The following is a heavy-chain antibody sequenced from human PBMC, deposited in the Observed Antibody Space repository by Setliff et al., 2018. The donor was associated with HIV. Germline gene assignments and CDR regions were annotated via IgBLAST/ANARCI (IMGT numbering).Heavy chain of an antibody. CDR2: IYTNGST. CDR1: GGSISRGNHF. J-gene: IGHJ5*02. CDR3: ARSVVVVTVECFDP. D-gene: IGHD2-21*02. Sequence: PSETLSLTCTVSGGSISRGNHFWTWIRQPAGKGLEWIGRIYTNGSTNYNPSLKSRATIAVDTSKNQFSLKLSSVTAADTAVYYCARSVVVVTVECFDPWGQGTLVTSPQ. V-gene: IGHV4-61*02.